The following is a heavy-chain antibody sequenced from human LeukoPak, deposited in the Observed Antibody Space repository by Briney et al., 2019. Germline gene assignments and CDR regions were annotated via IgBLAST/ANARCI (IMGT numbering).Heavy chain of an antibody. V-gene: IGHV3-48*04. J-gene: IGHJ4*02. Sequence: GGSLRLSCAASGFTFSSYWMSWVRQAPGKGLEWVSYISSSGSTIYYADSVKGRFTISRDNAKNSLYLQMNSLRAEDTAVYYCARDRAPDSSGWTYWGQGTLVTVSS. CDR3: ARDRAPDSSGWTY. CDR1: GFTFSSYW. D-gene: IGHD6-19*01. CDR2: ISSSGSTI.